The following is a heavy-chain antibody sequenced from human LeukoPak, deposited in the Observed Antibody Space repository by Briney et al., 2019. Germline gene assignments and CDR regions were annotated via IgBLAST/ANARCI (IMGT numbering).Heavy chain of an antibody. CDR3: ARERYSTIQNDGLDM. CDR1: GFTFSTYT. CDR2: ISSSSISI. V-gene: IGHV3-21*01. Sequence: GGSLRLSCAASGFTFSTYTMNWVRQAPGKGLEWVSSISSSSISIYYADSVKGRFTISRDNAKSSLYLQMNSLRAEDTAVYYCARERYSTIQNDGLDMWGQGTMVTVSS. D-gene: IGHD3-9*01. J-gene: IGHJ3*02.